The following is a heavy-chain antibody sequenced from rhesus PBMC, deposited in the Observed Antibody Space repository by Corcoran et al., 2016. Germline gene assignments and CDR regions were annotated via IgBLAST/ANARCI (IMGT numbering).Heavy chain of an antibody. CDR3: ARPGVSLYFDD. V-gene: IGHV4-122*02. J-gene: IGHJ4*01. CDR1: GYSISSGYG. D-gene: IGHD3-34*01. CDR2: ISYSGST. Sequence: QLQLQESGTGLVKPSETLSLTCAVSGYSISSGYGWSWIRQPPGKGLEWIGYISYSGSTSYNPSHKSRVTISRDTSKNQFSLKLSSVTAADTAVEYCARPGVSLYFDDWGQGVLVTVSS.